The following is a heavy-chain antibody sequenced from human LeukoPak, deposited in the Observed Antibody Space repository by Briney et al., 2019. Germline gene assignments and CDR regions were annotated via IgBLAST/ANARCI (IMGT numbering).Heavy chain of an antibody. V-gene: IGHV4-59*08. CDR2: IHYSGST. J-gene: IGHJ4*02. D-gene: IGHD2-21*01. CDR1: GGSISGHY. CDR3: AGPYISRFIY. Sequence: SETLSLTCTVSGGSISGHYWSWIRQPPGKGLEWIGYIHYSGSTNYNASLKSRVTISADTSKNQFSLSLSSVTAADTAVYYCAGPYISRFIYWGQGTLVTVSS.